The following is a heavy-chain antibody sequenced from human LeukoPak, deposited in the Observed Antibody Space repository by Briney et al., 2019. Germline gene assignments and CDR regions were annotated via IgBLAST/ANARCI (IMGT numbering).Heavy chain of an antibody. D-gene: IGHD3-10*01. CDR2: ISSSSSYI. CDR1: GFTFSSYS. CDR3: AKMIREFGYYYYYMDV. V-gene: IGHV3-21*04. J-gene: IGHJ6*03. Sequence: GGSLRLSCAASGFTFSSYSMNWVRLAPGKGLEWVSSISSSSSYIKYADSVKGRFTISRDNSKNTLYLQMNSLRAEDTAVYYCAKMIREFGYYYYYMDVWGKGTTVTVSS.